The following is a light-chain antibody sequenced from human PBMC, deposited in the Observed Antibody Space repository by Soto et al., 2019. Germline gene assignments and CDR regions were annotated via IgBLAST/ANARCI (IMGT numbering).Light chain of an antibody. CDR1: YSDIGAYDS. Sequence: QSVLTQPASVSGSPGQSITVSCTGTYSDIGAYDSVSWYQHHPGRAPKLLIYGVNRRPSGISYRFSASTSGNTASLTISGLQAEDEADYYSTSYTADTTYVFGTGTKVTVL. CDR2: GVN. J-gene: IGLJ1*01. V-gene: IGLV2-14*01. CDR3: TSYTADTTYV.